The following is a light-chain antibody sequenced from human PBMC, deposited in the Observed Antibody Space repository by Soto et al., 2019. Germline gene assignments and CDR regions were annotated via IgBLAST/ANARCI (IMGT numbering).Light chain of an antibody. Sequence: EIVMTQSPATLSVSPGERATLSCRASQSVSSNLAWYQQKPRQAPRLLIYGASTRATGIPARFSGSGSGTAFTLTISSLQSEDFAVYYCQQYNNWPPYTFGQGTKLEIK. CDR3: QQYNNWPPYT. J-gene: IGKJ2*01. V-gene: IGKV3-15*01. CDR2: GAS. CDR1: QSVSSN.